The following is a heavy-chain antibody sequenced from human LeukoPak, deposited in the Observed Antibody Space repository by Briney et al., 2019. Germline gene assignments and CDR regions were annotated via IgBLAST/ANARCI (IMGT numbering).Heavy chain of an antibody. J-gene: IGHJ4*02. D-gene: IGHD6-13*01. CDR3: ARHQEQLVYFDY. Sequence: KTSETLSLTCAVYGGSFSGYYWSWIRQPPGKGLEWIGEINHSGSTNYNPSLKSRVTISVDTSKNQFSLKLSSVTAADTAVYYCARHQEQLVYFDYWGQGTLVTVSS. V-gene: IGHV4-34*01. CDR1: GGSFSGYY. CDR2: INHSGST.